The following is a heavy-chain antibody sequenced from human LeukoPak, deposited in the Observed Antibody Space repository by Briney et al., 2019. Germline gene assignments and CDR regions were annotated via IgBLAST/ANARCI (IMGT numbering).Heavy chain of an antibody. CDR2: INSDGSTT. CDR3: ARDFDYYDSSGYYDY. Sequence: GGSLRLSCAASGFTFRSYWMHWVRQAPGKGLVWVSRINSDGSTTAYADSVKGRFTISRDNAENTLYLQMNSLRAEDTAVYYCARDFDYYDSSGYYDYWGQGTLVTVSS. CDR1: GFTFRSYW. V-gene: IGHV3-74*03. D-gene: IGHD3-22*01. J-gene: IGHJ4*02.